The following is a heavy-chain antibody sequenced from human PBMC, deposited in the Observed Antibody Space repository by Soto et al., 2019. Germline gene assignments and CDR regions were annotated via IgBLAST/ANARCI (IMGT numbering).Heavy chain of an antibody. CDR3: AKDQGGTTVTTGCAFDS. Sequence: EVQLVESGGGLVQPGRSLRLSCAASGFTFDDYAMHWVRQAPGKGLEWVSGISWNSGSIGYADSVKGQFTISRDNAKNSRYLQLYSLRAEDTAFYYGAKDQGGTTVTTGCAFDSGGQGTMVTVSS. CDR2: ISWNSGSI. V-gene: IGHV3-9*01. D-gene: IGHD4-17*01. CDR1: GFTFDDYA. J-gene: IGHJ3*02.